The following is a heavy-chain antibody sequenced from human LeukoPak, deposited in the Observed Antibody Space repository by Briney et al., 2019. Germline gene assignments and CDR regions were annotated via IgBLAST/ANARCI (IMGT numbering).Heavy chain of an antibody. D-gene: IGHD6-13*01. CDR3: ARDWGAAAGTGD. CDR2: IYYSGST. J-gene: IGHJ4*02. Sequence: SETLSLTCAVYGGSFSGYYWSWIRQPPGKGLEWIGSIYYSGSTYYNPSLKSRVTISVDTSKNQFSLKLSSVTAADTAVYYCARDWGAAAGTGDWGQGTLVTVSS. V-gene: IGHV4-34*01. CDR1: GGSFSGYY.